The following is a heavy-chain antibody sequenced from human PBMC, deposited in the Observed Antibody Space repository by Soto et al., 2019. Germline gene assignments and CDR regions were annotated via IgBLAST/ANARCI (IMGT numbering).Heavy chain of an antibody. J-gene: IGHJ4*02. Sequence: EVQLLESGGGLVQPGGSLRLSCAASGFTCSSYAMSWVRQGPGKVLEWVSGISSSGGKTVYVDSVKGRFTISKENFKNTLYLQMNSLCAEDTAVNYCAKGWGDYWGQGTPVTVSS. D-gene: IGHD7-27*01. CDR3: AKGWGDY. V-gene: IGHV3-23*01. CDR2: ISSSGGKT. CDR1: GFTCSSYA.